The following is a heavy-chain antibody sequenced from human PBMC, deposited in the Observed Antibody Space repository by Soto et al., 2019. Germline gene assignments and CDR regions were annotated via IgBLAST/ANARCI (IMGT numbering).Heavy chain of an antibody. CDR1: GGSVSSSRYY. CDR2: VYYSGST. V-gene: IGHV4-39*01. CDR3: GRLEGLATISYYFDY. J-gene: IGHJ4*02. D-gene: IGHD3-9*01. Sequence: PSETLSLTCTVSGGSVSSSRYYWGWVRQPPGKGLEWIGSVYYSGSTYYNPSLESRVTISVDKSKNQFSLKLMSLSAADTAVYYCGRLEGLATISYYFDYWAQGALVTVSS.